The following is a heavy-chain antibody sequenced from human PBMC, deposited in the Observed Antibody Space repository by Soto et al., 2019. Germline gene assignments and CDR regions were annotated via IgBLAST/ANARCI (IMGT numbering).Heavy chain of an antibody. D-gene: IGHD3-10*01. J-gene: IGHJ4*02. CDR2: INHSGST. V-gene: IGHV4-34*01. CDR1: GGSFSGYY. Sequence: SETLSLTCAVYGGSFSGYYWSWIRQPPGKGLEWIGEINHSGSTNYNPSLKSRVTISVDTSKNQFSLKLSSVTAADTAVYYCARHRFVMVRGVIDYWGQGTLVTVSS. CDR3: ARHRFVMVRGVIDY.